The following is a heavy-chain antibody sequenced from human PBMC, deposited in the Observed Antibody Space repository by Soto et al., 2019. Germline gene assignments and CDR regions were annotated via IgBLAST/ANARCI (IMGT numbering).Heavy chain of an antibody. V-gene: IGHV4-4*01. J-gene: IGHJ4*02. CDR3: VTSLNYDFWRDGGRHYYFDY. D-gene: IGHD3-3*01. CDR1: GGSISSSYW. Sequence: ETLSLTCAVSGGSISSSYWWNWVRQPPGKGLEWIGKIYHSGSTNYNPSLKNRVTISVDKSNNQFSLRLSSVTAADTAVYFCVTSLNYDFWRDGGRHYYFDYWGQGTLVTVSS. CDR2: IYHSGST.